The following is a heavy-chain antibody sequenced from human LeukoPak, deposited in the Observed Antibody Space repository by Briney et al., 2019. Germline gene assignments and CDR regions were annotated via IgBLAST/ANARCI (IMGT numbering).Heavy chain of an antibody. Sequence: GGSLRLSCAASGFTFSSYAMHWVRQAPGKGLEWVAVISYDGSNKYYADSVKGRFTISRDNSKNTLYLQMNSLRAEDTAVCYCARDQGHKVAANDYWGQGTLVTVPS. CDR3: ARDQGHKVAANDY. CDR1: GFTFSSYA. V-gene: IGHV3-30-3*01. D-gene: IGHD2-15*01. CDR2: ISYDGSNK. J-gene: IGHJ4*02.